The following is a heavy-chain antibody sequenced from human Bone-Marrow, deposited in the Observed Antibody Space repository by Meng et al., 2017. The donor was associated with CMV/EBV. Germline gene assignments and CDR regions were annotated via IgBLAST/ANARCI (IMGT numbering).Heavy chain of an antibody. CDR3: ASTAGGYYDFWSGWFDP. D-gene: IGHD3-3*01. V-gene: IGHV4-59*01. CDR1: TGSISSYY. Sequence: SETLSLTCTVSTGSISSYYWSWIRQPPGKGLEWIGYIYSSGSTNYNPSLKSRVTISVDTSKNQFSLKVSSVTAADTAVYYCASTAGGYYDFWSGWFDPWGQGTLVPVSS. J-gene: IGHJ5*02. CDR2: IYSSGST.